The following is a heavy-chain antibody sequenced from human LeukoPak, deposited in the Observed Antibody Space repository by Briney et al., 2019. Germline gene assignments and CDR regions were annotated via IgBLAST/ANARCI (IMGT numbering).Heavy chain of an antibody. Sequence: SETLSLTCTVSGYSISSGYYWSWIRQPPGKGLEWIGYIYYSGSTNYNPSLKSRVTISVDTSKNQFSLKLSSVTAADTAVYYCARGYSYGLSFDYWGQGILVTVSS. J-gene: IGHJ4*02. CDR2: IYYSGST. CDR3: ARGYSYGLSFDY. V-gene: IGHV4-61*01. D-gene: IGHD5-18*01. CDR1: GYSISSGYY.